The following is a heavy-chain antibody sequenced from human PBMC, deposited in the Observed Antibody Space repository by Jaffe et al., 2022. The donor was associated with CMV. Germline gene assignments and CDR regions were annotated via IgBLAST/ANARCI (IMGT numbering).Heavy chain of an antibody. J-gene: IGHJ4*02. CDR1: GFAVNDYA. CDR2: ISGGGLSNT. V-gene: IGHV3-23*01. CDR3: AKPRRGAVDYPFDY. Sequence: DVQLLESGGGLVQPGGSLRLSCAASGFAVNDYAMTWVRQPPGKGLEWVSTISGGGLSNTYYADSVKGRFTISRDTSVNTLYLHVNSLTAEDTAVYYCAKPRRGAVDYPFDYWGQGSLVTVSS. D-gene: IGHD3-16*01.